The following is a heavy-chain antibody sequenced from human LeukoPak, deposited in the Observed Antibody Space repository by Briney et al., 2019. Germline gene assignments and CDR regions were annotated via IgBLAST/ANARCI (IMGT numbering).Heavy chain of an antibody. D-gene: IGHD2-15*01. CDR1: GGSISSYY. CDR2: IYTSGST. V-gene: IGHV4-4*07. CDR3: ARDFCSGGSCYWFDP. J-gene: IGHJ5*02. Sequence: PSETLSLTCTVSGGSISSYYWSWIRQPAGKGLEWIGRIYTSGSTSYNPSLKSRVTMSVDTSKNQFSLKLSSVTAADTAVYYCARDFCSGGSCYWFDPWGQGTLVTVSS.